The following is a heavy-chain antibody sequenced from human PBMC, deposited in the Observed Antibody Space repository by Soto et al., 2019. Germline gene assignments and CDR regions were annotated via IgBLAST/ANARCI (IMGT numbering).Heavy chain of an antibody. Sequence: GGSLRLSCAASGFTFSSYAMSWVRQAPGKGLEWVSAISGSGGSTYYAESVKGRFTISRDNAKNSLYLQMNSLRAEDTAVYYCARESDHGLYWGQGTLVTVSS. CDR1: GFTFSSYA. CDR2: ISGSGGST. V-gene: IGHV3-23*01. CDR3: ARESDHGLY. J-gene: IGHJ4*02.